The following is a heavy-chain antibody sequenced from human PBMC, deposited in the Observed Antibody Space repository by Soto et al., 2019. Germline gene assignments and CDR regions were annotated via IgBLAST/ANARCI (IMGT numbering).Heavy chain of an antibody. CDR3: ARVGDYYGSGRYYGMDV. CDR2: IKGDGSTI. D-gene: IGHD3-10*01. CDR1: GFTFSDYW. J-gene: IGHJ6*02. V-gene: IGHV3-74*01. Sequence: EVQLMESGGGLAQPGGSLRLSCEVSGFTFSDYWMHWVRQAPGKGLVWVSRIKGDGSTISYADSVKGRLTISRDNAKKTLYLQMNSLRVEDTAVYYCARVGDYYGSGRYYGMDVWGQGTMVTVSS.